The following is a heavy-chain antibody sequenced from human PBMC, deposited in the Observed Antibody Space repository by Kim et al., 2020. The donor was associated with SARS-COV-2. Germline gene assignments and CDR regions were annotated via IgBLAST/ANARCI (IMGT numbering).Heavy chain of an antibody. Sequence: SVKVSCKASGYTFTSYAFHWVRQAPGQRLEWMGWIDADNGHTKYSQKFQGRVTITRDTSATTAYMELSSLRSEDTAVYYCARNEDYWGQGTLVTVSS. J-gene: IGHJ4*02. CDR2: IDADNGHT. CDR1: GYTFTSYA. CDR3: ARNEDY. V-gene: IGHV1-3*01.